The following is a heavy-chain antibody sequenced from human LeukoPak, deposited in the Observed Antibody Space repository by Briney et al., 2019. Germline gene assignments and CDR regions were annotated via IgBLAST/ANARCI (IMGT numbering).Heavy chain of an antibody. CDR3: ARAPQYYDSTAGAFDI. J-gene: IGHJ3*02. V-gene: IGHV4-39*07. CDR1: GGSISSSSYY. D-gene: IGHD3-22*01. Sequence: PSETLSLTCTVSGGSISSSSYYWGWIRQPPGKGLEWIGSIYYSGSTYYNPSLKSRVTISVDTSKNQFSLKLSSVTAADTAVYYCARAPQYYDSTAGAFDIWGQGTMVTVSS. CDR2: IYYSGST.